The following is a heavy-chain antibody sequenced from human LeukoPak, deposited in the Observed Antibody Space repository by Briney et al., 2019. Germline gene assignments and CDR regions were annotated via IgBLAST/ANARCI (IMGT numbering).Heavy chain of an antibody. Sequence: NLSETLSLTCTVSGGSISSYYWSWIRQPPGKGLEWIGYIYYSGSTNYNPSLKSRVTISVDTSKNQFSLKLSSVTAADTAVYYCARVPYYDFWSGYYGFDPWGQGTLVTVSS. J-gene: IGHJ5*02. CDR2: IYYSGST. D-gene: IGHD3-3*01. CDR3: ARVPYYDFWSGYYGFDP. V-gene: IGHV4-59*01. CDR1: GGSISSYY.